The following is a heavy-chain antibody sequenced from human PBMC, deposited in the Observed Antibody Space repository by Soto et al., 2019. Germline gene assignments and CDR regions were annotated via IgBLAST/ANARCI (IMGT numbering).Heavy chain of an antibody. CDR1: GYTFTSYD. D-gene: IGHD6-13*01. J-gene: IGHJ4*02. CDR3: ARWGQTPAAAPNFDY. Sequence: QVQLVQSGAEVKKPGASVKVSCKTSGYTFTSYDINWVRQATGQGLEWMGWMNPNSGNTGFAEKFQGRVSMTRNTSISTAYMELSSLRSEDSAVYYCARWGQTPAAAPNFDYWGQGTLVTVSS. V-gene: IGHV1-8*01. CDR2: MNPNSGNT.